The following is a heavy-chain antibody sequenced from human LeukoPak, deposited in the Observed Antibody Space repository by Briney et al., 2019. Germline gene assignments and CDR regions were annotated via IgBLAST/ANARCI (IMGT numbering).Heavy chain of an antibody. CDR2: INHSGST. Sequence: PSETLSLTCAVYGGSFSGYYWSWIRQPPGKGLEWIGEINHSGSTNYNPSLKSRVTISVDASMNQFSLKLTSVTAADTAVYYCARPLYYYYYMDVWGKGTSVTVSS. CDR3: ARPLYYYYYMDV. CDR1: GGSFSGYY. J-gene: IGHJ6*03. V-gene: IGHV4-34*01.